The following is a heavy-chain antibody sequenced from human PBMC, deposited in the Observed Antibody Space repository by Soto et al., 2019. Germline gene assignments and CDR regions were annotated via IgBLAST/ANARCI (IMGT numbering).Heavy chain of an antibody. CDR3: ARDTIAVAGTARAFDI. CDR1: GFTFSSYS. D-gene: IGHD6-19*01. CDR2: ISSSSSYI. V-gene: IGHV3-21*01. Sequence: EVQLVESGGGLVKPGGSLRLSCAASGFTFSSYSMNWVRQAPGKGLEWVSSISSSSSYIYYADSVKCRFTISRDNAKNPLYLQMNRLRAEDTAVYYCARDTIAVAGTARAFDIWGQGTMVTVSS. J-gene: IGHJ3*02.